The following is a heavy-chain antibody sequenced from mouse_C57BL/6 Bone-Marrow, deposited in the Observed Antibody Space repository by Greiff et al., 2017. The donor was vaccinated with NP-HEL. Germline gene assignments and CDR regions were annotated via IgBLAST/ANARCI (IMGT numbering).Heavy chain of an antibody. D-gene: IGHD1-1*01. J-gene: IGHJ1*03. CDR2: ISSGGDYI. CDR1: GFTFSSYA. CDR3: TRDKDSYYYGSSCVFWYFDV. V-gene: IGHV5-9-1*02. Sequence: EVKVVESGEGLVKPGGSLKLSCAASGFTFSSYAMSWVRQTPEKRLEWVAYISSGGDYIYYADTVKGRFTISRDNARNTLYLQMSSLKSEDTAMYYCTRDKDSYYYGSSCVFWYFDVWGRGTTVTVSS.